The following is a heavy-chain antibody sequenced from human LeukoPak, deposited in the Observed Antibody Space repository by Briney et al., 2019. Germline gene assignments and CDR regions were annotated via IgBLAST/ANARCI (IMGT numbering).Heavy chain of an antibody. D-gene: IGHD1-26*01. V-gene: IGHV3-15*01. J-gene: IGHJ4*02. CDR2: IKSKPDGGAI. Sequence: GGSLRLSCAASGFTFSSYAMSWVRQAPGKGLEWVGRIKSKPDGGAIDYAAPVKGRFIISRDDSKDMLYLQMNSLETEDTGVYYCTRDKLELRQFGYWGQGTLVTVSS. CDR1: GFTFSSYA. CDR3: TRDKLELRQFGY.